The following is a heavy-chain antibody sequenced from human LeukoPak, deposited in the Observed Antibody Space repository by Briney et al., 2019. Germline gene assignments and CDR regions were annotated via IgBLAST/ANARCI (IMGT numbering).Heavy chain of an antibody. V-gene: IGHV4-34*01. D-gene: IGHD4-23*01. CDR1: GGSFSGYY. Sequence: PSETLSPTCAVYGGSFSGYYWSWIRQPPGKGLEWIGEINHSGSTNYNPSLKSRVTISVDTSKNQFSLKLSSVTAADTAVYYCARYYGGNSHYYYYGMDVWGQGTTVTVSS. J-gene: IGHJ6*02. CDR2: INHSGST. CDR3: ARYYGGNSHYYYYGMDV.